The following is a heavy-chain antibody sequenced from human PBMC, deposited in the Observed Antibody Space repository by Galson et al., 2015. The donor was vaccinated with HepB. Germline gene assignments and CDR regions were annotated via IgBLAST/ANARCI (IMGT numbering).Heavy chain of an antibody. CDR1: GFTFSDYY. CDR2: ISSSSSYT. Sequence: CAASGFTFSDYYMSWIRQAPGKGLEWVSYISSSSSYTNYADSVKGRFTISRDNAKNSLYLQMNSLRAEDTAVYYCARSGGIQLWPDAFDIWGQGTMVTVSS. V-gene: IGHV3-11*06. D-gene: IGHD5-18*01. CDR3: ARSGGIQLWPDAFDI. J-gene: IGHJ3*02.